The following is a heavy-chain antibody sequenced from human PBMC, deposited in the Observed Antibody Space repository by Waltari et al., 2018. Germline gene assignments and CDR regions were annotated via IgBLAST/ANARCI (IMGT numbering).Heavy chain of an antibody. CDR1: GYTFTSST. Sequence: QVHLLQSGAEVKKPGTSVNVSCKASGYTFTSSTISWVRQAPGQGLEWMGWITDYNGNTNYELKFQGRVTMTTDTSTSTAYMQLRSLISDDTAVYYCAREGYYGDYFDYWGQGTLVTVSS. CDR3: AREGYYGDYFDY. D-gene: IGHD4-17*01. V-gene: IGHV1-18*04. CDR2: ITDYNGNT. J-gene: IGHJ4*02.